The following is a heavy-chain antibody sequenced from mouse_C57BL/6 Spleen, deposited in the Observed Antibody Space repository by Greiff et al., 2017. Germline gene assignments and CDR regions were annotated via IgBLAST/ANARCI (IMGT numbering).Heavy chain of an antibody. CDR2: SRNKANDYTT. J-gene: IGHJ1*03. Sequence: EVMLVESGGGLVQSGRSLRLSCATSGFTFSDFYMEWVRQAPGKGLEWIAASRNKANDYTTEYSASVKGRFIVSRDTSHSILYLQMNALRAEDTAIYYCARDAWGEDGSSYWYFDVWGTGTTVTVSS. D-gene: IGHD1-1*01. V-gene: IGHV7-1*01. CDR1: GFTFSDFY. CDR3: ARDAWGEDGSSYWYFDV.